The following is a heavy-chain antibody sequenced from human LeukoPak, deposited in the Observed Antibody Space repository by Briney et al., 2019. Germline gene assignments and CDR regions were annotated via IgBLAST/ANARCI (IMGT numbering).Heavy chain of an antibody. CDR3: VNLGYSD. J-gene: IGHJ4*02. CDR2: IKNDGSDK. V-gene: IGHV3-7*01. Sequence: GGSLRLSCEASGFSFSAAWMTWVRQAPGKGLEWVATIKNDGSDKYYVDSVKGRLTLSRDNAKNSVYLQMNSLRVEDTGVYYCVNLGYSDGGQGTLVTVSS. D-gene: IGHD5-12*01. CDR1: GFSFSAAW.